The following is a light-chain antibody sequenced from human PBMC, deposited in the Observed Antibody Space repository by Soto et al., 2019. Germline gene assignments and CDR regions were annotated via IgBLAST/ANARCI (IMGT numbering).Light chain of an antibody. CDR2: GAS. V-gene: IGKV3-15*01. Sequence: EIVITQSPATLSMYPGERATLSCRASQSVSSNLAWYQQKPGQAPGLLIYGASTRATGITARFSGSGSGTEFTLTISSLQSADFAVYYCQQYNNWPRTFGQGTKVAIK. J-gene: IGKJ1*01. CDR3: QQYNNWPRT. CDR1: QSVSSN.